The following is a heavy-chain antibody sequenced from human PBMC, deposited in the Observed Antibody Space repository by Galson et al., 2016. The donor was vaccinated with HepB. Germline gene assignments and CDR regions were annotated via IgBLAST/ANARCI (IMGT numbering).Heavy chain of an antibody. CDR1: GYSFTDYY. J-gene: IGHJ6*04. CDR3: VREKISSSGYYYYYGMDV. Sequence: SVKVSCKASGYSFTDYYIHWVRQAPGQGLEWMGWINPKSGGTNYLKKFQGRVTMTRDTSINTAYMELSSLRSDDTALYYCVREKISSSGYYYYYGMDVWGKGTTVTVSS. V-gene: IGHV1-2*02. D-gene: IGHD6-6*01. CDR2: INPKSGGT.